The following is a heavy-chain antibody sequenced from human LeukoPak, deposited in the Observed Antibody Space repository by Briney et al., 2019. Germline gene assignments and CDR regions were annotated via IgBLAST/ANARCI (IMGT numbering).Heavy chain of an antibody. J-gene: IGHJ6*02. V-gene: IGHV1-46*01. CDR3: ARDYYDSSGYDGYYYYYGMVV. D-gene: IGHD3-22*01. CDR2: NNPSGGST. Sequence: ASVKVSCKASGYTFTSYYMHWVRQAPGQGLEWVGINNPSGGSTSYAQKFQGRVTMTRDTSTSTVYMELSSLRSEDTAVYYCARDYYDSSGYDGYYYYYGMVVWGQGTTVTVSS. CDR1: GYTFTSYY.